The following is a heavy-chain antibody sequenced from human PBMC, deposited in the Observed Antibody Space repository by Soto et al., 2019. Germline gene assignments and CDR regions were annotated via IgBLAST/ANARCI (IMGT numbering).Heavy chain of an antibody. CDR1: GASISGYF. CDR3: ARRFCGGSCHRWYFDF. D-gene: IGHD2-15*01. J-gene: IGHJ2*01. Sequence: QVQLQESGPGLVKPSETLSLTCTVSGASISGYFWSWIRQPPGRGLEWIGNIYYSGSTNYNPSLKRRVTLTADTSKNQFSLNLSSVTAADTAVYYCARRFCGGSCHRWYFDFWGRGTLVTVSS. CDR2: IYYSGST. V-gene: IGHV4-59*08.